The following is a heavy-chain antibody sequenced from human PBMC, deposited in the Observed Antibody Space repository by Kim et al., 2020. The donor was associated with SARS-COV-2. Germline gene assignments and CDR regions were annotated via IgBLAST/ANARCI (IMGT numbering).Heavy chain of an antibody. CDR1: GFTFSAYG. CDR3: ASAGYRAPGEDAFDV. Sequence: GGSLRLFCVAFGFTFSAYGMHWVRQAPGKGLEWVAVIWFDGNNKYYGDSGQGRFTISRDNSRNILYLEMNSQRAEDTAVYYCASAGYRAPGEDAFDVWGQGKMGTVSS. D-gene: IGHD3-16*01. CDR2: IWFDGNNK. J-gene: IGHJ3*01. V-gene: IGHV3-33*01.